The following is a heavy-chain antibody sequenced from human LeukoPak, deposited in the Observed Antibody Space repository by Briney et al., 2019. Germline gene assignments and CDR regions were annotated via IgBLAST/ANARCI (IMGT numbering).Heavy chain of an antibody. D-gene: IGHD1-26*01. CDR1: GFTFSSYA. Sequence: GGSLRLSCAASGFTFSSYAMHWVRQAPGKGLGWVAVISYDGSNKYYADSVKGRFTISRDNSKNTLYLQMNSLRAEDTAVYYCARGRIVGASHDYWGQGTLVTVSS. CDR3: ARGRIVGASHDY. CDR2: ISYDGSNK. J-gene: IGHJ4*02. V-gene: IGHV3-30*04.